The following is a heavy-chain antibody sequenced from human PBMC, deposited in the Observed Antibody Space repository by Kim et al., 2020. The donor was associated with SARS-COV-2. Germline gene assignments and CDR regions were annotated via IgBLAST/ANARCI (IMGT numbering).Heavy chain of an antibody. CDR2: IYYSGST. D-gene: IGHD3-22*01. CDR1: GGSISSSSYY. V-gene: IGHV4-39*01. J-gene: IGHJ4*02. Sequence: SETLSLTCTVSGGSISSSSYYWGWIRQPPGKGLEWIGSIYYSGSTYYNPSLKSRVTISVDTSKNQFSLKLSSVTAADTAVYYCARLAIPYYYDSSGYYSWVSRYYFDYWGQGTLVTVSS. CDR3: ARLAIPYYYDSSGYYSWVSRYYFDY.